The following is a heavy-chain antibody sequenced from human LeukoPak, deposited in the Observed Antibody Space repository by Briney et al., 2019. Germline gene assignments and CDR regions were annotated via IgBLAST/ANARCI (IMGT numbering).Heavy chain of an antibody. CDR3: ATIAGSSSY. V-gene: IGHV4-59*08. CDR2: IYYTGST. CDR1: GGSFSAYY. J-gene: IGHJ4*02. Sequence: PSETLSLTCTVPGGSFSAYYWTWFRQPPGKELEWIGYIYYTGSTNCNPSLKSRVTISVDTSNYQFSLKLSSVTAADTAVYYCATIAGSSSYWGQGTLVTVSS. D-gene: IGHD6-6*01.